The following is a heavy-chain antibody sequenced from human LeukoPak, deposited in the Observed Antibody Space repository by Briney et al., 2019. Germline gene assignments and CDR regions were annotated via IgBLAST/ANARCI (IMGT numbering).Heavy chain of an antibody. V-gene: IGHV4-4*02. CDR1: GGSISSNRR. CDR2: IYHSGRT. J-gene: IGHJ4*02. D-gene: IGHD3-22*01. CDR3: ATYYEGTGYRFDY. Sequence: PSETLSLTCTDSGGSISSNRRWSWVRQPPGKGLEWIGEIYHSGRTNYNASLKSRVNISVDKSNNQVSLKLSSVTAADTAVYYCATYYEGTGYRFDYWGQGTLVTVSS.